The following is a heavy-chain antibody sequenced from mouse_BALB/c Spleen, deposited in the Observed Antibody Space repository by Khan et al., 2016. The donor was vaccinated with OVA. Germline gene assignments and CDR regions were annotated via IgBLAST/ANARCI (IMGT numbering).Heavy chain of an antibody. CDR1: GYSITSGYG. CDR2: ISYRGST. J-gene: IGHJ2*01. Sequence: EVQLQESGPGLVKPSQSLSLTCTVTGYSITSGYGWNWIRQFPGNKLEWMGYISYRGSTNYNPSLKSRISITRNTSKNQFFLQLNSVTTEDTATYYCARTARIKYWGQGTTLTVSS. D-gene: IGHD1-2*01. V-gene: IGHV3-2*02. CDR3: ARTARIKY.